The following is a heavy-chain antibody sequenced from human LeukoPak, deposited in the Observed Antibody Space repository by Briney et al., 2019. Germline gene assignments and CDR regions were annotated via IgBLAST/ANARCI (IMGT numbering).Heavy chain of an antibody. V-gene: IGHV4-30-4*01. CDR2: IYYSGST. Sequence: SQTLSLPCTVSGGSISIGGYYCSSIRQPPGGGLEWIGYIYYSGSTYYHPSLKSQVTISLHTSKNQFSLKLRSVTAADTAVYYCARVTKVTTSFHFDYWGQGTLVTVSS. J-gene: IGHJ4*02. CDR3: ARVTKVTTSFHFDY. CDR1: GGSISIGGYY. D-gene: IGHD4-17*01.